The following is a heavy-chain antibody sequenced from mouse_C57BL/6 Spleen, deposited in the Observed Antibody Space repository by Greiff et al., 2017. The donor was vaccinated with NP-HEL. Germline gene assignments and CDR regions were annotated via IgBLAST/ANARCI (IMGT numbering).Heavy chain of an antibody. CDR3: ARDGYPLYAMDY. CDR1: GYTFTSYW. CDR2: IHPNSGST. V-gene: IGHV1-64*01. J-gene: IGHJ4*01. D-gene: IGHD2-3*01. Sequence: QVQLQQPGAELVKPGASVKLSCKASGYTFTSYWMHWVKQRPGQGLEWIGMIHPNSGSTNYNEKFKSKATLTVDKSSSTAYMQLSSLTSEDSAVYYCARDGYPLYAMDYWGQGTSVTVSS.